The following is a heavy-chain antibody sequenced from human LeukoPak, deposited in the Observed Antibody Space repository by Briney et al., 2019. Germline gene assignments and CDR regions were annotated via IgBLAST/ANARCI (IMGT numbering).Heavy chain of an antibody. CDR2: ISGSGGST. J-gene: IGHJ4*02. D-gene: IGHD3-22*01. CDR1: GFTFSSYA. V-gene: IGHV3-23*01. Sequence: GGSLRLSCAAAGFTFSSYAMSWVRQAPGKGLEWVSAISGSGGSTYYADSVKGRFTVSRDNSKNTLYLQMNSLRAEDTAVYYCAKDLAYYYDSSGYFDYWGQGTLVTVSS. CDR3: AKDLAYYYDSSGYFDY.